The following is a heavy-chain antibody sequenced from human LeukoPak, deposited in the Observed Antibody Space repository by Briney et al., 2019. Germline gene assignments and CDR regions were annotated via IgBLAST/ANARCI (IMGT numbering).Heavy chain of an antibody. CDR2: INPSGGST. CDR3: ARGEGTTTNWFDP. CDR1: GYTFTSYY. J-gene: IGHJ5*02. V-gene: IGHV1-46*01. D-gene: IGHD1-14*01. Sequence: ASVKVTFKWSGYTFTSYYLHWVRQAPGQGLEWMGIINPSGGSTGYAQKFQGRVPMTRDKTTSTVYIELSSLRSEDTAVYYCARGEGTTTNWFDPCGQGTLVTVSS.